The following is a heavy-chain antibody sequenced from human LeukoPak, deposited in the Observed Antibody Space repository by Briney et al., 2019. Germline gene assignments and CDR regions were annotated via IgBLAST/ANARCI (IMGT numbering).Heavy chain of an antibody. CDR1: GGSFSGYY. V-gene: IGHV4-34*01. CDR3: ARRFRGVTMVRGPLGWFDP. J-gene: IGHJ5*02. D-gene: IGHD3-10*01. CDR2: INHSGST. Sequence: SETLSLTFAVYGGSFSGYYWSWIRQPPGKGREGIGEINHSGSTNNNPSLNSRVTISVDTSKNQFSLKLSSVTAAETAVYYCARRFRGVTMVRGPLGWFDPWGQGTLVTVSS.